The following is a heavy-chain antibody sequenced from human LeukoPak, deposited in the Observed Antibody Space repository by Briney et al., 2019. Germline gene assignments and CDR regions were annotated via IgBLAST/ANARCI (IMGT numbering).Heavy chain of an antibody. V-gene: IGHV4-59*08. CDR2: IYYSGST. J-gene: IGHJ4*02. CDR3: ARYYSSGLSY. D-gene: IGHD6-19*01. CDR1: GGSISSYY. Sequence: SETLSLTCTVSGGSISSYYWSWIRQPPGKGLEWIGYIYYSGSTNYNPSLKSRVTISVDTSKNQFSLKLSSVTAADTAVYYCARYYSSGLSYWGQGTLVTVSS.